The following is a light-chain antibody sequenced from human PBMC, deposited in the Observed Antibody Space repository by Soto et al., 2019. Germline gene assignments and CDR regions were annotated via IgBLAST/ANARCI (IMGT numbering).Light chain of an antibody. V-gene: IGKV3-11*01. J-gene: IGKJ1*01. CDR1: QSVDAY. CDR2: DAS. Sequence: EIVLTQSPVTLSLSPGERATLSCRASQSVDAYLAWYQQRPGQAPRLLIFDASNRATGIPTRFSGSGSGTDFTLISSSLEPEDFAVYYCQQRSNWAPTFGQGTKVEIK. CDR3: QQRSNWAPT.